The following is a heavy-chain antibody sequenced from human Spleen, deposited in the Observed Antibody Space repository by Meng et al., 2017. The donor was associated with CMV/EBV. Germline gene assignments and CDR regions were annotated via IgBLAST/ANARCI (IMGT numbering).Heavy chain of an antibody. CDR3: ARTHFYDSSNYGFDY. CDR2: ISYSGST. J-gene: IGHJ4*02. D-gene: IGHD3-22*01. Sequence: QLRLQESGPGLVKPSETLSLTCTVSGGSISSGDYYWSWIRQPPGKGLEWIGYISYSGSTYYNPSLKSRVTISVDTSKNQFSLKLSSVTAADTAVYYCARTHFYDSSNYGFDYWGQGTLVTVSS. CDR1: GGSISSGDYY. V-gene: IGHV4-30-4*01.